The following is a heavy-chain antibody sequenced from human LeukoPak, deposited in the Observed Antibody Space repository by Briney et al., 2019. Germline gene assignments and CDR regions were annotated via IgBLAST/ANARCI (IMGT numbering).Heavy chain of an antibody. D-gene: IGHD6-25*01. CDR3: ARDERRGYFDY. V-gene: IGHV3-21*01. Sequence: GGSLRLSCAASGFTLSSYSMNWVRQAPGKGLEWVSSISSSSSYIYYADSVKGRFTISRDNAKNSLYLQMNSLRAEDTAVYYCARDERRGYFDYWGQGTLVTVSS. CDR2: ISSSSSYI. J-gene: IGHJ4*02. CDR1: GFTLSSYS.